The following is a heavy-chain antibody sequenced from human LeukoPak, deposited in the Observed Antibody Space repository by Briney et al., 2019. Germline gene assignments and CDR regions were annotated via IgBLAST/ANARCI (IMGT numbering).Heavy chain of an antibody. V-gene: IGHV3-48*04. CDR3: ARGVLWFGELLIPPDY. D-gene: IGHD3-10*01. Sequence: GRSLRLSCAASGFTFSSYSMNWVRQAPGKGLEWVSYIISSSSTIYYADSVKGRFTISRDNAKNSLYLQMNSLRAEDTAVYYCARGVLWFGELLIPPDYWGQGTLVTVSS. CDR2: IISSSSTI. J-gene: IGHJ4*02. CDR1: GFTFSSYS.